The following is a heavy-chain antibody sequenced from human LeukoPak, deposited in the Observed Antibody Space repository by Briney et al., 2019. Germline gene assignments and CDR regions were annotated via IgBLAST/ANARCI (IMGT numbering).Heavy chain of an antibody. CDR1: GGSISSYY. D-gene: IGHD3-3*01. Sequence: SETLSLTCTVSGGSISSYYWSWIRQPAGKGLEWIGRIYTSGSTNYNPSLKSRVTMSVDTSKNQFSLKLSSVTAADTAVYYCARAREPPYYDFWSGYSSFDYWGQGTLVTVSS. CDR2: IYTSGST. J-gene: IGHJ4*02. CDR3: ARAREPPYYDFWSGYSSFDY. V-gene: IGHV4-4*07.